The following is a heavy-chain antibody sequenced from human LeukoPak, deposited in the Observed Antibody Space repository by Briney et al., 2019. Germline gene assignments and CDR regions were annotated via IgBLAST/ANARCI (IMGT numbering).Heavy chain of an antibody. CDR2: ISSGSAYI. CDR3: ARYNYGRGDY. D-gene: IGHD5-24*01. CDR1: GFTFSSYS. J-gene: IGHJ4*02. Sequence: GGSLRLSCAASGFTFSSYSMNWVRQAPGKGLEWVSSISSGSAYIYYADSVKGRFTISRDNGKNSLYLQMNSLRAEDTAVYYCARYNYGRGDYWGQGTLVTVSS. V-gene: IGHV3-21*01.